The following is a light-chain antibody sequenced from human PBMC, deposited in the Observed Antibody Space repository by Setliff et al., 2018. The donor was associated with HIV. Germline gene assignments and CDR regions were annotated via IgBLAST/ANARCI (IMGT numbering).Light chain of an antibody. CDR2: DNN. J-gene: IGLJ3*02. CDR1: TSNIGNNY. Sequence: APGQKVTISCSGSTSNIGNNYVSWYQQLPGTAPKLLIYDNNNRPSGVPDRFSGSISGTSATLGITGLQTGDEADYYCGTWDDSLSARVFGGGTKVTVL. CDR3: GTWDDSLSARV. V-gene: IGLV1-51*01.